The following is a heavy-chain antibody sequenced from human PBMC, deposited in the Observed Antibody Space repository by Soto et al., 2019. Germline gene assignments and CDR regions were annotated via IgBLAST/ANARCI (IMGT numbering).Heavy chain of an antibody. Sequence: ASVKVSCKVSGYTLTELSMHWVRQAPGKGLEWMGGFDPEDGETIYAQKFQGRVTMTEDTSTDTVYMELSSLRSEDTAVYYCATESGIAAAYGMDVWGQGTTVTVSS. CDR1: GYTLTELS. V-gene: IGHV1-24*01. CDR2: FDPEDGET. J-gene: IGHJ6*02. CDR3: ATESGIAAAYGMDV. D-gene: IGHD6-13*01.